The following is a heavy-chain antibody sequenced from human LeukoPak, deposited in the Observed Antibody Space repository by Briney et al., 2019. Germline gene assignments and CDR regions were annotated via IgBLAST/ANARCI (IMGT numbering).Heavy chain of an antibody. CDR3: VPAASPHDAFDI. CDR1: GGSISSYY. Sequence: PSQTLSLTCTVSGGSISSYYWSWIRQPPGKGLEWIGYIYYSGSTNYNPSLKSRVTISVDTSKNQFSLKLSSVTAADTAVYYCVPAASPHDAFDIWGQGTMVTVSS. D-gene: IGHD2-2*01. CDR2: IYYSGST. V-gene: IGHV4-59*01. J-gene: IGHJ3*02.